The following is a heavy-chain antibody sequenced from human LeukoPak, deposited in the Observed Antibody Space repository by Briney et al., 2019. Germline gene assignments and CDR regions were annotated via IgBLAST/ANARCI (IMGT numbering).Heavy chain of an antibody. Sequence: GGSLRLSCAASGFTLSNFAMHWVRQATGKGLEWVSAIGTAGDTFYPGSVKGRFTISRENARNSLYLQMNNLRAEDTAVYYCARQMTPHGNFDYWGQGTLVTVSS. V-gene: IGHV3-13*01. CDR1: GFTLSNFA. J-gene: IGHJ4*02. D-gene: IGHD1-26*01. CDR2: IGTAGDT. CDR3: ARQMTPHGNFDY.